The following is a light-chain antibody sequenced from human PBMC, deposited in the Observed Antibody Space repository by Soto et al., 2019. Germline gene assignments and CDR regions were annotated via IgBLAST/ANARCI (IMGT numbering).Light chain of an antibody. V-gene: IGKV1-5*01. CDR2: DAS. Sequence: DIQMTQSPSTLSASVGDRVTITCRASQSITRWLDWYQQKPGKAPKLLIYDASTLQSGVPSRFSGTASWTEFTLTIGLLPPDDFGIYYYQQQSTHSTFGQGTRLEIK. CDR1: QSITRW. J-gene: IGKJ2*01. CDR3: QQQSTHST.